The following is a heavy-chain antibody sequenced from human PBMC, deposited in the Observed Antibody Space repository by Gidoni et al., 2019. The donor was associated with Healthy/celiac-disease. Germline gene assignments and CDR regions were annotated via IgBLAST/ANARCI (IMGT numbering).Heavy chain of an antibody. CDR2: ISGSGGST. CDR1: GFTFGSYA. CDR3: AKAWVVVAALDY. Sequence: EVQLLESGGVLVQPGGSLTLSCASSGFTFGSYAMSWVRQAPGKGLEWVSAISGSGGSTYYADSVKGRFTISRDKSKNTLYLKMNSLRAEDTAVYYCAKAWVVVAALDYWGQGTLVTVSS. D-gene: IGHD2-15*01. J-gene: IGHJ4*02. V-gene: IGHV3-23*01.